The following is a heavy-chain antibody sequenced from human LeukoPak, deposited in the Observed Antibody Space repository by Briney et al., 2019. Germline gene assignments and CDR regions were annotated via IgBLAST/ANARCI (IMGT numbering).Heavy chain of an antibody. J-gene: IGHJ4*02. V-gene: IGHV3-64*01. CDR1: GFTFSGYA. Sequence: GGSLRLSCAASGFTFSGYAMHWVRQAPGKGLEYVSASTNNGGTTYYANSVKGRFTISRDNSKNTLYLQMGSLRAEDMAVYYCARVGVWNYFDYWGQGTLVTVSS. D-gene: IGHD3-16*01. CDR2: STNNGGTT. CDR3: ARVGVWNYFDY.